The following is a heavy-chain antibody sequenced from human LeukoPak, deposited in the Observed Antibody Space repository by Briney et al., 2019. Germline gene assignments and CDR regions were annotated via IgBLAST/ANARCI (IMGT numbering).Heavy chain of an antibody. J-gene: IGHJ4*02. D-gene: IGHD3-10*01. CDR2: IHTRGST. CDR3: ARDRYYYGSVSYRLFDY. Sequence: SETLSLTCTVSGGSITSYYWSWIRQPAGKGLEWIGRIHTRGSTNYNPSLKSRVTMSVDTSKNQFSLKLSSVTAADTAVYYCARDRYYYGSVSYRLFDYWGQGTLVTVSS. V-gene: IGHV4-4*07. CDR1: GGSITSYY.